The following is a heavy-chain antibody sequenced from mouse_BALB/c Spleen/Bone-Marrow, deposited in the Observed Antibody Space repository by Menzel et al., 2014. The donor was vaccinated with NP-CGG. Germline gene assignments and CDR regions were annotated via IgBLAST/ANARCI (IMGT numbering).Heavy chain of an antibody. V-gene: IGHV7-1*02. CDR2: SRNRRNDYTT. Sequence: VQLKESGGGLVQPGGSLRLSCATSGFTFSDFYMEWVRQPPGKRLEWIVASRNRRNDYTTEYSASVKGRFIVSRDTSQSILYLQMNALRAEDTAIYYCARDAGRGNFDYWGQGTTHSLL. J-gene: IGHJ2*01. CDR3: ARDAGRGNFDY. D-gene: IGHD4-1*01. CDR1: GFTFSDFY.